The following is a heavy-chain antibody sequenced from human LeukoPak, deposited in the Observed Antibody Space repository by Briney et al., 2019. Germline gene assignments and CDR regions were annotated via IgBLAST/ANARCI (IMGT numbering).Heavy chain of an antibody. Sequence: SETLSLTCTVSGGSISRGDHYWSWIRQLPGKGLEWIGYISYGGSTFYNPSLKSRAAISVDTSKTQFSLKLTSVTAADTAVYYCARLRGNYFPDYWGQGTLVTVSS. V-gene: IGHV4-31*03. CDR3: ARLRGNYFPDY. J-gene: IGHJ4*02. CDR1: GGSISRGDHY. CDR2: ISYGGST. D-gene: IGHD2/OR15-2a*01.